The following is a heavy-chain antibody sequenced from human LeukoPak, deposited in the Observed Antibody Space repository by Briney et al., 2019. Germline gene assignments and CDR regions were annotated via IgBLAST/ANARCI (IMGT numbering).Heavy chain of an antibody. CDR2: INPNSGGT. D-gene: IGHD1-26*01. CDR3: ARVDGSSPPYYYYYYMDV. V-gene: IGHV1-2*02. Sequence: ASVKVSCKASGYTFTGYYMHWVRQAPGQGLEWMGWINPNSGGTNYAQKFQGRVTMTRDTSISTAYMELSRLRSDDTAVYYCARVDGSSPPYYYYYYMDVWGKGTTVTVSS. J-gene: IGHJ6*03. CDR1: GYTFTGYY.